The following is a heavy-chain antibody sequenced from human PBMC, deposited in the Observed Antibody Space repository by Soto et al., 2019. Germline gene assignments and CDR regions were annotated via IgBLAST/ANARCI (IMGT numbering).Heavy chain of an antibody. D-gene: IGHD2-2*01. J-gene: IGHJ6*02. CDR1: GFTFDDYA. V-gene: IGHV3-9*01. Sequence: GGSLRLSCAASGFTFDDYAMHWVRQAPGKGLEWVSGISWNSGSIGYADSVKGRFTISRDNAKNSLYLQMNSLRAEDTALYYCAKGGSTSRFYYGMDVWGQGTTVTAP. CDR3: AKGGSTSRFYYGMDV. CDR2: ISWNSGSI.